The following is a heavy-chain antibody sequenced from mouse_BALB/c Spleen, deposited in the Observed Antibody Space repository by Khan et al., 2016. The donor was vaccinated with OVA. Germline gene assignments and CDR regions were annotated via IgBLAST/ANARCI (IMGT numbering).Heavy chain of an antibody. V-gene: IGHV3-2*02. CDR2: ISYSGVT. CDR1: GYSIISGYA. Sequence: EVQLVESGPGLVKPSQSLSLTCTVTGYSIISGYAWNWIRQFPGNKLEWMGYISYSGVTSYTPSLKSRISIKRDTSKNQFFLQLNSVTTEDTATYYCARGNYYGYYFDYWGQGTTLTVSS. D-gene: IGHD1-1*01. J-gene: IGHJ2*01. CDR3: ARGNYYGYYFDY.